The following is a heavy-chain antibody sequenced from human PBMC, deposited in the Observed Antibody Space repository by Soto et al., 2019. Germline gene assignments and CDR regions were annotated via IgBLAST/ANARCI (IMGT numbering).Heavy chain of an antibody. Sequence: EVQLVESGGGLVQPGRSLRLSCTASGFTFGDYAMSWFRQAPGKGLEWVGFIRSKAYGGTTEYAASVKGRFTISRDDSKNIAYLQMNSLKTEDTAVYYCTRDTSHYDFWSGEAFDIWGQGTMVTVSS. CDR3: TRDTSHYDFWSGEAFDI. V-gene: IGHV3-49*03. CDR1: GFTFGDYA. CDR2: IRSKAYGGTT. J-gene: IGHJ3*02. D-gene: IGHD3-3*01.